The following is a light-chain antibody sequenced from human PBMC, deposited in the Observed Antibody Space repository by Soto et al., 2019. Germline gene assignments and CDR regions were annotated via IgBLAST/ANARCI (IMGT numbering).Light chain of an antibody. CDR2: EVS. CDR1: SSDIGDYNF. CDR3: SSYKYDTVIPFV. J-gene: IGLJ1*01. Sequence: QSVLTQPASVSGSPGQSISISCTGTSSDIGDYNFVSWYQHHPGKPPKVIIYEVSNRPSGVSHRFAGSKSGNTASLTISGLRAEDEADYYCSSYKYDTVIPFVFGSGTKVTVL. V-gene: IGLV2-14*01.